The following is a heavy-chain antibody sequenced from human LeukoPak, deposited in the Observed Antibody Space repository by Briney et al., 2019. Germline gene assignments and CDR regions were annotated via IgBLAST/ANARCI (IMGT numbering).Heavy chain of an antibody. D-gene: IGHD2-2*01. CDR1: GFTFNKYA. J-gene: IGHJ4*02. CDR2: IGRSGANS. V-gene: IGHV3-23*01. Sequence: PGGSLRLSCAASGFTFNKYAMSWVRQSPGKGLEWVSAIGRSGANSYYATSVKGRFSVSRDNTKNTFHLQMSSLRGEVTAIYYCAKLQTAVVSAVSLRCDSWGQGTLVTVSS. CDR3: AKLQTAVVSAVSLRCDS.